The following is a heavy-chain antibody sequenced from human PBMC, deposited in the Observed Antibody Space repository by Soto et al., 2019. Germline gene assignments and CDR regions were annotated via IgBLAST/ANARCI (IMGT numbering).Heavy chain of an antibody. D-gene: IGHD3-10*01. CDR3: TAPRDEYGSGVSWFTYGMDI. Sequence: GGSLRLSCLASGFTFSDYAMTWVRHVPGRGLEWVASLDGAGGSTYYADSVRGRFTISRDNSQNTLFLQMKRLTVDDTAIYYCTAPRDEYGSGVSWFTYGMDIWGQGSTVTVSS. J-gene: IGHJ6*02. V-gene: IGHV3-23*01. CDR1: GFTFSDYA. CDR2: LDGAGGST.